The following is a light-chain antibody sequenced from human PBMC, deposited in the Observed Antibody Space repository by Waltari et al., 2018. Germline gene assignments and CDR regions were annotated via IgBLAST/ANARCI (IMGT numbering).Light chain of an antibody. CDR2: EDR. CDR3: QSYGGRDRVI. J-gene: IGLJ2*01. V-gene: IGLV6-57*03. Sequence: FVLTQPHSVSESPGKTVIISCTRSSGSIAVNFVQWFRQRPGSAPSTLIFEDRQRHIGVPDRFSASIDRPSNSASLTISGLEPEDEADYYCQSYGGRDRVIFGGGTKLTVL. CDR1: SGSIAVNF.